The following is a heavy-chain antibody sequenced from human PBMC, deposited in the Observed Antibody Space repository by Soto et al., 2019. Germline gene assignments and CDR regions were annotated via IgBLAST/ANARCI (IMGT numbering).Heavy chain of an antibody. CDR3: AREINYFASGSYYRGCFDP. CDR2: INTSGST. V-gene: IGHV4-4*07. Sequence: PSETLSLTCTVSGGSISTYYWRWIRQPAGKGLDWIGRINTSGSTNYNPSLKSRVTLSLDTSKNQFSLKLTSVTAADTAVYYCAREINYFASGSYYRGCFDPWGQGTLVTVSS. J-gene: IGHJ5*02. D-gene: IGHD3-10*01. CDR1: GGSISTYY.